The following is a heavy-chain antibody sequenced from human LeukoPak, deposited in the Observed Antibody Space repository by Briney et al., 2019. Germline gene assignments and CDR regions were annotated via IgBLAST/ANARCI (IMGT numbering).Heavy chain of an antibody. D-gene: IGHD5-18*01. CDR3: ARDGYSYGYYYYYMDV. V-gene: IGHV3-21*01. Sequence: GGSLRLSRAASGFTFSSYSMNWVRQAPGKGLEWVSSISSSSSYIYYADSVKGRFTISRDNTKNSLYLQMNSLRAEDTAVYYCARDGYSYGYYYYYMDVWGKGTTVTVSS. J-gene: IGHJ6*03. CDR1: GFTFSSYS. CDR2: ISSSSSYI.